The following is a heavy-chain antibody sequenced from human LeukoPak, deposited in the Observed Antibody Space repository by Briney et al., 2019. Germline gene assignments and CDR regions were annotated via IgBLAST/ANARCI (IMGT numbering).Heavy chain of an antibody. CDR3: AKDLPHASIRGY. J-gene: IGHJ4*02. D-gene: IGHD2-15*01. Sequence: GGSLRLSCAASGFTFSSNSMSWVRQAPGKGLEWVSAMSGSGSSTYYADSVRGRFTISRDNSKDTLYLQMNSRRAEDTAVYYCAKDLPHASIRGYWGQGTLVTVSS. CDR1: GFTFSSNS. CDR2: MSGSGSST. V-gene: IGHV3-23*01.